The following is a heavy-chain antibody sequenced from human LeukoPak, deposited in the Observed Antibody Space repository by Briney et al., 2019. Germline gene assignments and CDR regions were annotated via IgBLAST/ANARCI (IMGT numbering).Heavy chain of an antibody. CDR3: ASEPAAAVYFDY. V-gene: IGHV3-48*01. J-gene: IGHJ4*02. D-gene: IGHD6-13*01. Sequence: GGSLRLSCAASGFSFSSYAMNWVRQAPGKGLEWVSYISSSSRTKCYADSVKGRFTISRDNSKNTLYLQMNSLRAEDTAVYYCASEPAAAVYFDYWGQGTLVTVSS. CDR2: ISSSSRTK. CDR1: GFSFSSYA.